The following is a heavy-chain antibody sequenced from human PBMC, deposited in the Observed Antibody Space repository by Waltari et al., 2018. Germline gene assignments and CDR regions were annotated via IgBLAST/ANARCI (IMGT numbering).Heavy chain of an antibody. CDR3: ARGGNHLVRRFDS. CDR1: GGTFSDYS. Sequence: QVQLVQSGAEVKKPGSSVKVSCKASGGTFSDYSITWVRQAPGQGLEWMGGIIPMLGLANYAQKFRGRFTITADKSTSTAYMELSSLRSEDAAVYYCARGGNHLVRRFDSWGQGTLISVSS. V-gene: IGHV1-69*10. D-gene: IGHD3-16*01. J-gene: IGHJ4*02. CDR2: IIPMLGLA.